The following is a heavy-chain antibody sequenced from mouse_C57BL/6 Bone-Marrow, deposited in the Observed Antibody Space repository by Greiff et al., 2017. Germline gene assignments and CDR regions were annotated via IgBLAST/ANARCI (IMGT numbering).Heavy chain of an antibody. CDR2: IDPSDSYT. J-gene: IGHJ2*01. CDR1: GYTFTSYW. CDR3: AREGATMTDYFDY. V-gene: IGHV1-50*01. Sequence: QVQLQQPGAELVKPGASVKLSCKASGYTFTSYWMQWVKQRPGQGLEWIGEIDPSDSYTNYNQKFKGKATLTVDTSSSTAYMQLSSLTSEDSAVYSCAREGATMTDYFDYWAQGTTLTVSS. D-gene: IGHD2-4*01.